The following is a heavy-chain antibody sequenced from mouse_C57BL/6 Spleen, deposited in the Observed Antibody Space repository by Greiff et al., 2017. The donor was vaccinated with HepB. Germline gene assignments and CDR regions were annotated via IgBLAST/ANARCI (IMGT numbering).Heavy chain of an antibody. J-gene: IGHJ1*03. CDR2: ISSGSSTI. CDR1: GFTFSDYG. D-gene: IGHD1-1*01. CDR3: ARAGGSSYGYFDV. V-gene: IGHV5-17*01. Sequence: EVKLVESGGGLVKPGGSLKLSCAASGFTFSDYGMHWVRQAPEKGLEWVAYISSGSSTIYYADTVKGRFNISRDNAKNTLFLQMTSLRSEDTAMYYCARAGGSSYGYFDVWGTGTTVTVSS.